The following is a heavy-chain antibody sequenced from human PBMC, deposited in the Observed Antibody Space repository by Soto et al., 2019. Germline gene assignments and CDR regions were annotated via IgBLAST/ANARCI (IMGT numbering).Heavy chain of an antibody. D-gene: IGHD1-26*01. V-gene: IGHV3-7*04. CDR2: IKQDGSEK. Sequence: PGGSLRLSCAASGFTFSSYWMSRVRQAPGKGLEWVANIKQDGSEKYYVDSVKGRFTISRDNAKNSLYLQMNSLRAEDTAVYYCAREKWEPEPGYYYYYGMDVWGQGTTVTVSS. J-gene: IGHJ6*02. CDR1: GFTFSSYW. CDR3: AREKWEPEPGYYYYYGMDV.